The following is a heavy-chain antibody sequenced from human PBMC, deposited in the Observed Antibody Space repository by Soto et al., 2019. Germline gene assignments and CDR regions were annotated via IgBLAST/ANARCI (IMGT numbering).Heavy chain of an antibody. V-gene: IGHV4-59*07. CDR1: DGSISSYY. Sequence: SDTLSLTSTVSDGSISSYYWSWIRQPPGKGLEWIGYIYYSGSTNYNPSLKSRVTISVDTSKNQFSLKLSSVTAADTAVYYCARSYYDSSGYYSIDYWGQGTLVTVS. CDR2: IYYSGST. D-gene: IGHD3-22*01. CDR3: ARSYYDSSGYYSIDY. J-gene: IGHJ4*02.